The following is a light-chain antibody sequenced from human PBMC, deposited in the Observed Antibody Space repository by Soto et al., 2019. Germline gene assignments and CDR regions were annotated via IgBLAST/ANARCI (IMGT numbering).Light chain of an antibody. CDR2: DAS. V-gene: IGKV3-11*01. CDR1: QSVISY. Sequence: EIVLTQSPATLSLSPGERATLSCRASQSVISYLAWYQQKPGQAPRLLIYDASNRATVIPARFSGSGSGTDFTLPISSLEPQDFAVYYCQQRSNCPPFTFGQGTRLEIK. CDR3: QQRSNCPPFT. J-gene: IGKJ5*01.